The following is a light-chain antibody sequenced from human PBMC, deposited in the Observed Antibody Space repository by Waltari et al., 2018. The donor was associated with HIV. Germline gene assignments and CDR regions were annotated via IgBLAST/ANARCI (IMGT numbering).Light chain of an antibody. CDR1: QRFFDSTRNRNY. J-gene: IGKJ3*01. CDR2: VAS. CDR3: QQYYNTPFT. Sequence: ILMTPSPDSLAVSLGERATLNCKSSQRFFDSTRNRNYLAWYQQKPGHPPKLLIYVASTRGAGVPDRFIGSGSGTAFTLTISSLQPEDVAVYYCQQYYNTPFTFGPGT. V-gene: IGKV4-1*01.